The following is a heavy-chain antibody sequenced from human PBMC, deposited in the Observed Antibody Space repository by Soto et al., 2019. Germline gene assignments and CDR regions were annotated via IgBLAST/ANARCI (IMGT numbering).Heavy chain of an antibody. CDR2: ISTNNGNT. D-gene: IGHD3-22*01. CDR1: GYIFANYP. CDR3: ARGSYYDSDTMDV. V-gene: IGHV1-18*01. J-gene: IGHJ6*02. Sequence: QVQLVQSGGEMKKPGASVKVSCRASGYIFANYPISWVRQAPGQGLEWMGWISTNNGNTDYAQKFQRRVXXNXDXXTNRAYMELRSLRSDDTAVYYCARGSYYDSDTMDVWGQGATVTVSS.